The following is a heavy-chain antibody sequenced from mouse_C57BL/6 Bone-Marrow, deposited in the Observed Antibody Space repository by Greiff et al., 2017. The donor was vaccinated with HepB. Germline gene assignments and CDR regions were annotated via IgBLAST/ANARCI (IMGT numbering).Heavy chain of an antibody. D-gene: IGHD1-1*01. CDR3: ARSGYYYGSSYWFAY. CDR2: IYPRSGNT. J-gene: IGHJ3*01. V-gene: IGHV1-81*01. CDR1: GYTFTSYG. Sequence: VKLQESGAELARPGASVKLSCKASGYTFTSYGISWVKQRTGQGLEWIGEIYPRSGNTYYNEKFKGKATLTADKSSSTAYMELRSLTSEDSAVYFCARSGYYYGSSYWFAYWGQGTLVTVSA.